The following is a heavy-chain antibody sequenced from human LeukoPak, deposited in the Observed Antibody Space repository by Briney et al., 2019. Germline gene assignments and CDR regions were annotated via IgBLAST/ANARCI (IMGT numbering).Heavy chain of an antibody. V-gene: IGHV3-21*04. J-gene: IGHJ3*02. Sequence: GGSLSLLCAASGFIISSNYVHWVRQAPGKALEWVSSISSSSRYIYYADSVKGRFTISRDNAKNSLYRQMNSLRAEDTAVYYCAKVLGSGYGWRAFDIWGQGTMVTVSS. D-gene: IGHD5-18*01. CDR2: ISSSSRYI. CDR1: GFIISSNY. CDR3: AKVLGSGYGWRAFDI.